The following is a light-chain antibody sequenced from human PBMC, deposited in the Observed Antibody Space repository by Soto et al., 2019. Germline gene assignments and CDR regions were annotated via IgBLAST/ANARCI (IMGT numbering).Light chain of an antibody. J-gene: IGKJ1*01. CDR1: QSVSSTY. CDR2: GAS. Sequence: VLTQSPATLSLSPGERATLSCRASQSVSSTYLTWYQQKPGQAPRLLIYGASSRATGIPDRFSGSGSGTDFTLSISRLEPEDFAVYYCQQYSSLWTVGQGTKVDIK. V-gene: IGKV3-20*01. CDR3: QQYSSLWT.